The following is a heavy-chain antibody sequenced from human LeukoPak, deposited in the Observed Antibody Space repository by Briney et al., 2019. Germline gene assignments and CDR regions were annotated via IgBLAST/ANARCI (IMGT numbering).Heavy chain of an antibody. CDR1: GYIFSSYG. Sequence: ASVKVSRKTSGYIFSSYGISWVRQAPGQGLEWMGWSSANNGNTNYAQKLQGRVTMTKDTSTNTAYMELRSLRVDDTAVYYCARDGYSYGYWMYYFDCWGQGTLVTVSS. V-gene: IGHV1-18*01. D-gene: IGHD5-18*01. CDR3: ARDGYSYGYWMYYFDC. CDR2: SSANNGNT. J-gene: IGHJ4*02.